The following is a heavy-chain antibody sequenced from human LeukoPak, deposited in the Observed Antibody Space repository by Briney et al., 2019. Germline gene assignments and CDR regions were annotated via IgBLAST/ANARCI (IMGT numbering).Heavy chain of an antibody. CDR1: GYTFTSYY. CDR3: ARDRRARGPYDY. Sequence: GVSVKVSCKASGYTFTSYYMHWVRQAPGQGLEWMGIINPSGGSTSYAQKFQGRVTMTRDTSTSTVYMELSSLRSEDTAVYYCARDRRARGPYDYWGQGTLVTVSS. D-gene: IGHD3/OR15-3a*01. CDR2: INPSGGST. J-gene: IGHJ4*02. V-gene: IGHV1-46*01.